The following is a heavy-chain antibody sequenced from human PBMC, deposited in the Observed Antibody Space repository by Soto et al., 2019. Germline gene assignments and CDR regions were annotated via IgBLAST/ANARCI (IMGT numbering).Heavy chain of an antibody. CDR2: IIPIFGTP. V-gene: IGHV1-69*01. CDR3: ASPPPAGGEAQFDP. J-gene: IGHJ5*02. D-gene: IGHD3-16*01. Sequence: QVQLVQSGAEVKKPGSSVKVSCKASGGTFSSYAISWVRQAPGQGLEWMGGIIPIFGTPNYAQKFQGRVTITADESTSTASMELSSLGSEDTAVYYWASPPPAGGEAQFDPWGQGTLVTVSS. CDR1: GGTFSSYA.